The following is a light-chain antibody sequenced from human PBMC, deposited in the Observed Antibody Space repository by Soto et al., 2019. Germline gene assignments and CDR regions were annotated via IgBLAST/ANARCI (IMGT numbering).Light chain of an antibody. J-gene: IGKJ2*01. CDR1: QSIGNY. Sequence: DIQLTQSPSSLSASVGDRVTISCRASQSIGNYLAWYQQKPGEVPKLLIYATSALQSGVPSRFSGSGSGTDFTLTISSLQPEDVATYYCQKYDSAPHTFGQGTKLEIK. CDR2: ATS. CDR3: QKYDSAPHT. V-gene: IGKV1-27*01.